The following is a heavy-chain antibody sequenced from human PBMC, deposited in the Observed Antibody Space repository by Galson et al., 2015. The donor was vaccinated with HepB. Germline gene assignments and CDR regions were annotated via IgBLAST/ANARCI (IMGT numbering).Heavy chain of an antibody. CDR3: ARASYCSSSSCYLGY. CDR2: VTSNSVYT. V-gene: IGHV3-21*01. CDR1: EFIFNGYS. Sequence: SLRLSCAASEFIFNGYSMNWVRQAPGKGLEWVASVTSNSVYTYYADSVKGRFTISRDNAKNTLSLQMNSLRAEDTGVYYCARASYCSSSSCYLGYWGQGALVTVSS. J-gene: IGHJ4*02. D-gene: IGHD2-2*01.